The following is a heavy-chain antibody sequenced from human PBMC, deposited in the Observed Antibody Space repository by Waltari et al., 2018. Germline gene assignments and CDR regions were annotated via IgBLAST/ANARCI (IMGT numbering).Heavy chain of an antibody. Sequence: EEQLVESGGGLAQPGESLRLSCAASGFTFSRYWMDWVRQAPGTGLVWVLRINSDGSSTTYADSVKGRFTISRDNGKNTLYVQMNRLRAEDTAVYYCARVATKTYSSPVPGRPYYYGMDVWGQGTTVTVSS. CDR2: INSDGSST. D-gene: IGHD3-22*01. CDR3: ARVATKTYSSPVPGRPYYYGMDV. J-gene: IGHJ6*02. V-gene: IGHV3-74*01. CDR1: GFTFSRYW.